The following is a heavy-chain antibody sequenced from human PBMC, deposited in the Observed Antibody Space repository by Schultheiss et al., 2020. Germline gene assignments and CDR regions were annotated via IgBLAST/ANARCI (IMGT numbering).Heavy chain of an antibody. CDR3: TRDPSNTIGRKQYFDY. D-gene: IGHD1-14*01. V-gene: IGHV1-58*01. CDR2: IVVGSGNT. Sequence: SVKVSCKASGFTFTSSAVQWVRQARGQRLEWIGWIVVGSGNTNYAQKFQERVTITRDMSTSTAYMELSSLRSEDTAVYYCTRDPSNTIGRKQYFDYWGQGSLVTVSS. J-gene: IGHJ4*02. CDR1: GFTFTSSA.